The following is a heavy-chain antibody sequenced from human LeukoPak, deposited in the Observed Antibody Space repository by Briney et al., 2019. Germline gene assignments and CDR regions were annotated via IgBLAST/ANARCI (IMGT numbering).Heavy chain of an antibody. J-gene: IGHJ4*02. CDR3: ARPGLRVRWLQFAD. Sequence: GASVKVSCKASGYTFTSYYIHWVRQAPGQGPEWMGIIYPSGGSTTYAQKFQGRVTMTRDMSTSTVYMELSSLRSEDTAVYYCARPGLRVRWLQFADWGQGTLVTVSS. CDR1: GYTFTSYY. D-gene: IGHD5-24*01. CDR2: IYPSGGST. V-gene: IGHV1-46*01.